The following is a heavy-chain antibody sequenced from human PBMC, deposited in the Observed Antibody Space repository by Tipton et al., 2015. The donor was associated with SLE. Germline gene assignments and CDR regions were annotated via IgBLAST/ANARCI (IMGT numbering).Heavy chain of an antibody. CDR2: IYYSGNT. V-gene: IGHV4-59*01. CDR3: AREGGSSWYWYFDL. J-gene: IGHJ2*01. Sequence: TLSLTCTVSGASITTYQWNWVRQPPGKGLEWIGDIYYSGNTNYNPSLKSRVTISVDTSKNQFSLKLSTVTAADTAEYYCAREGGSSWYWYFDLWGRGTLATVSS. D-gene: IGHD6-13*01. CDR1: GASITTYQ.